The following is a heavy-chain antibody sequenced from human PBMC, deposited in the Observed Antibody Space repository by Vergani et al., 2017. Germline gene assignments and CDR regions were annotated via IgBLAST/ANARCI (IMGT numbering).Heavy chain of an antibody. V-gene: IGHV3-23*01. CDR2: ISGSGGST. CDR3: AKHSVAVVGRRGSGLDY. J-gene: IGHJ4*02. D-gene: IGHD6-19*01. Sequence: EVQLLESGGGLVQPGGSLRLSCAASGFTFSSYAMSWVRQAPGKGLEWVSAISGSGGSTYYADSVKGRFTISRDNSKNTLYLQMNSLRAEGTAVYYCAKHSVAVVGRRGSGLDYWGQGTLVTVSS. CDR1: GFTFSSYA.